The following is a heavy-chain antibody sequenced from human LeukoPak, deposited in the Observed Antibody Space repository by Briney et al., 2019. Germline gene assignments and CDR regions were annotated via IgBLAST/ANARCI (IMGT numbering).Heavy chain of an antibody. J-gene: IGHJ4*02. CDR2: IIPILGIA. D-gene: IGHD2-21*01. CDR1: GDTFSSYT. V-gene: IGHV1-69*02. CDR3: AHVDYYIDY. Sequence: GASVEVSRKAPGDTFSSYTISWVRQAPGQGLEWMGRIIPILGIANYAQKFQGRVTITADKSTSTAYMELSSLRSEDTAVYYCAHVDYYIDYWGQGTLVTVSS.